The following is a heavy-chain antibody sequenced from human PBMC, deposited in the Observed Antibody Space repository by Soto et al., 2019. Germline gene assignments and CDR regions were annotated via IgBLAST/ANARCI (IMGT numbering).Heavy chain of an antibody. Sequence: GGSLRLSCAASGFTFSSYAMHWVRQAPGKGLEWVAVISYDGSNKYYADSVKGRFTISRDNSKNTLYLQMNSLRAEDTAVYYCASSDTAMVKDYWGKGNLVTVSS. CDR3: ASSDTAMVKDY. CDR1: GFTFSSYA. CDR2: ISYDGSNK. V-gene: IGHV3-30-3*01. D-gene: IGHD5-18*01. J-gene: IGHJ4*02.